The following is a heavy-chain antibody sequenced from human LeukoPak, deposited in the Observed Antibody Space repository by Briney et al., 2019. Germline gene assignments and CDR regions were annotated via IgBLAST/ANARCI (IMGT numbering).Heavy chain of an antibody. J-gene: IGHJ4*02. V-gene: IGHV4-30-2*01. CDR3: ARGGGQGPSDFDY. D-gene: IGHD1-26*01. Sequence: SETLSLTRAVSGGSISSGGYSWSWIRQPPGKGLEWIGYIYHSGSTYYNPSLKSRVTISVDRSKNQFSLKLSSVTAADTAIYYCARGGGQGPSDFDYWGQGTLVTVSS. CDR1: GGSISSGGYS. CDR2: IYHSGST.